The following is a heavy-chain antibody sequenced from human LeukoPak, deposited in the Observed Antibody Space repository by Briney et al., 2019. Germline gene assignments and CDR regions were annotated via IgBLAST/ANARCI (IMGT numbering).Heavy chain of an antibody. CDR3: ASLPLGPLIGLPDP. Sequence: GSLRLSCAASGFTFSSYAMHWVRQAPGKGLEWVAVISYDGSNKYYADSVKGRFTISRDNSKNTLYLQMNSLRAEDTAVYYCASLPLGPLIGLPDPWGQGTLVTVSS. V-gene: IGHV3-30*01. D-gene: IGHD2-21*01. CDR2: ISYDGSNK. CDR1: GFTFSSYA. J-gene: IGHJ5*02.